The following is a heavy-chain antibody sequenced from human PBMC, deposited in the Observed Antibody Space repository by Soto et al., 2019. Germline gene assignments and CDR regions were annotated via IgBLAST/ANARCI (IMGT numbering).Heavy chain of an antibody. CDR2: IKEDGSEK. CDR1: GFSFITDW. Sequence: EVQLVESGGGLVQSGGSLRLSCEASGFSFITDWMNWVRQAPGKGLEWLASIKEDGSEKQYVDSVKGRFTLSRDKAKNSLYLQLTSLSEEDTAVYSCVRAISGSFALWGQGTLVIVSS. V-gene: IGHV3-7*04. J-gene: IGHJ4*02. D-gene: IGHD3-9*01. CDR3: VRAISGSFAL.